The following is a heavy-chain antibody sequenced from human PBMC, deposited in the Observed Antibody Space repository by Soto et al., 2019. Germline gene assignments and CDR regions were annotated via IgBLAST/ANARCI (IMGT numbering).Heavy chain of an antibody. V-gene: IGHV1-2*02. CDR1: GYTFTGYF. CDR2: INPNRGDT. J-gene: IGHJ4*02. Sequence: ASVKVSCKASGYTFTGYFMHWVRQAPGQGLEWMGWINPNRGDTRYAEMFQDRVVMTSDTSVTTVYMELSGLRFDDTAVYYCARRISTATIPFDYWGQGTRVTVYS. CDR3: ARRISTATIPFDY. D-gene: IGHD2-15*01.